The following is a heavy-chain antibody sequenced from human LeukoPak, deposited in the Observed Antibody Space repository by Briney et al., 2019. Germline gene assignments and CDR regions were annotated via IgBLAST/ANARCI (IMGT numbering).Heavy chain of an antibody. CDR2: ISGSGGST. CDR1: GFTFSSYA. CDR3: AKDGLWLGESQYYFDY. J-gene: IGHJ4*02. Sequence: GGSLRLSCAASGFTFSSYAMSWVRQAPGKGLEWVSAISGSGGSTYYADSVKGRFTISRDNSKNTLYLHLHSLRAEDTAVYYCAKDGLWLGESQYYFDYWGQGTLVTVSS. D-gene: IGHD3-10*01. V-gene: IGHV3-23*01.